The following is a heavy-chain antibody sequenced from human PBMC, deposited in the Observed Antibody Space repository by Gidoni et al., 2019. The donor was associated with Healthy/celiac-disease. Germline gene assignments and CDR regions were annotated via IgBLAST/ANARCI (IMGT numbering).Heavy chain of an antibody. CDR1: GGSITGYY. CDR3: ARHPVGGYYSGWIDY. V-gene: IGHV4-59*08. Sequence: QLQLQESGPGLVKPSETLSLTCSVSGGSITGYYWGWVRQSPGQGLEWIGYIYYSGSTNYNPHLKSRVTMSLDSSKNQFSLNLSSVTAADTAVYYCARHPVGGYYSGWIDYWGQGTLVTVSS. D-gene: IGHD3-22*01. CDR2: IYYSGST. J-gene: IGHJ4*02.